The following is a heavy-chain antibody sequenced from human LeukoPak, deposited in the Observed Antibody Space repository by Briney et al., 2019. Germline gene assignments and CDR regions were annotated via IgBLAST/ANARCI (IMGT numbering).Heavy chain of an antibody. J-gene: IGHJ3*02. CDR1: GFSFSDYY. CDR2: MSSSGDTI. CDR3: AAEGYCSSTSCQDAFDI. V-gene: IGHV3-11*04. Sequence: PGGSLRLSCAASGFSFSDYYMSWIRQAPGKGLEWVSYMSSSGDTIYYADSVKGRFTISRDNAKNSLFLQMNSLRAEDTAVYYCAAEGYCSSTSCQDAFDIWGQGTMVTVSS. D-gene: IGHD2-2*01.